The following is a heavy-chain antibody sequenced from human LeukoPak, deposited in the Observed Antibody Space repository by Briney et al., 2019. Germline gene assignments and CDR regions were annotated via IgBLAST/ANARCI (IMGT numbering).Heavy chain of an antibody. V-gene: IGHV4-4*02. Sequence: SETLSLTCAVSGGSISSRNWWSWVRQPPGKGLEWIAEIYHSGGTNYNPSLKSRVTISVDKSKNKFSLKLNSVTAADTAVYYCASTGYCSGGSCYALDYWGQGTLVTVSS. CDR1: GGSISSRNW. D-gene: IGHD2-15*01. CDR3: ASTGYCSGGSCYALDY. CDR2: IYHSGGT. J-gene: IGHJ4*02.